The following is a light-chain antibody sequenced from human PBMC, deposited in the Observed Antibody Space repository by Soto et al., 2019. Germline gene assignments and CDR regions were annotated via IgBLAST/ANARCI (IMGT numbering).Light chain of an antibody. CDR1: SSDVGGYSF. J-gene: IGLJ2*01. Sequence: QSVLTQPPSASGSPGQSVTISCTGTSSDVGGYSFVSWYQQRPGKAPKLMIYDVTKRPSGVPDRFSASKSGNTASLTVSGLQAADEADYFCSSYADTDRVKFGGGTKLTVL. CDR3: SSYADTDRVK. CDR2: DVT. V-gene: IGLV2-8*01.